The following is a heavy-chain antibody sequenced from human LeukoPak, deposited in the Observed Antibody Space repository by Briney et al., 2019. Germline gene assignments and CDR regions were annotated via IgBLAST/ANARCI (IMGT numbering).Heavy chain of an antibody. CDR2: ISSSGSTI. CDR1: GFTFSSYE. J-gene: IGHJ4*02. CDR3: ARGLHLIDY. D-gene: IGHD4-11*01. Sequence: GGSLRLYCAASGFTFSSYEMNWLRQAPGKGLEWVSYISSSGSTIYYADSVKGRFTISRDNAKNSLYLQMNSLRAEDSAVYYCARGLHLIDYWGQGTLVTVSS. V-gene: IGHV3-48*03.